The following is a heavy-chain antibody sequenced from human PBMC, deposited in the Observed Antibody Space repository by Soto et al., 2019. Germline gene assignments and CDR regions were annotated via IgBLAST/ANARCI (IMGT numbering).Heavy chain of an antibody. CDR2: ITGSGGNT. D-gene: IGHD4-17*01. CDR1: GFTFSSYA. CDR3: ARMVSGYDTTGGCFDY. Sequence: EVQLLESGGGLVQPGGSLRLSCAASGFTFSSYAMTWVRRAPGKGLEWVSAITGSGGNTYYADSVKGRFTISRDNSKNTLSLQMSRMSAETAAVYSWARMVSGYDTTGGCFDYWGQGTLVTVSP. V-gene: IGHV3-23*01. J-gene: IGHJ4*02.